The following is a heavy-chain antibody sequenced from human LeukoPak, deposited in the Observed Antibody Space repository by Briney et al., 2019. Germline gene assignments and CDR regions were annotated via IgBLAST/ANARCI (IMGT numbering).Heavy chain of an antibody. CDR1: GGPFSGYY. CDR3: ASGIAAEMGY. D-gene: IGHD6-13*01. CDR2: INHSGST. Sequence: SETLSLTCAVYGGPFSGYYWSWIRQPPGKGLEWIGEINHSGSTNYNPSLKSRVTISVDTSKNQFSLKLSSVTAADTAVYYCASGIAAEMGYWGQGTLVTVSS. V-gene: IGHV4-34*01. J-gene: IGHJ4*02.